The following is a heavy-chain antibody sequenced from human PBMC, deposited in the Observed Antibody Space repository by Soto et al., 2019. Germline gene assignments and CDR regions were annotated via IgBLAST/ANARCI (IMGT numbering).Heavy chain of an antibody. D-gene: IGHD6-19*01. J-gene: IGHJ5*02. CDR1: GFTFRSYW. CDR3: ARAWSRAGWFDP. Sequence: PGGSLRLSCAASGFTFRSYWMHWVRQAPGKGLVWVSRINSDGSSTSYADSVKGRFTISRDNAKNTLYLQMNSLRAEDTAVYYCARAWSRAGWFDPWGQGTLVTVS. V-gene: IGHV3-74*01. CDR2: INSDGSST.